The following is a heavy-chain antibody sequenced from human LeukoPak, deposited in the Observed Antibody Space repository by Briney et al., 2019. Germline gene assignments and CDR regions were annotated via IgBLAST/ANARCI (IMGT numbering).Heavy chain of an antibody. CDR3: ARGLERFYYYMDV. CDR1: GGSISSHY. V-gene: IGHV4-4*07. CDR2: IHSSGNT. Sequence: PSETLSLTCTVSGGSISSHYWSWIRQPAGKGLEWIGRIHSSGNTNYNPSLKSRVTISVDTSKNQFSLKLSSVTAADTAVYYCARGLERFYYYMDVWGKGTTVAVSS. J-gene: IGHJ6*03. D-gene: IGHD5-24*01.